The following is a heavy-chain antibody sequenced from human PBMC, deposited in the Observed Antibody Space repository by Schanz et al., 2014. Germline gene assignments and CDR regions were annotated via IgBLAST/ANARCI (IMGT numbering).Heavy chain of an antibody. CDR3: ARGPSQGYSYGHNIGAYYYGMDV. D-gene: IGHD5-18*01. V-gene: IGHV1-69*02. J-gene: IGHJ6*02. Sequence: QVQLVQSGAEVKKPGSSVKVSCKLSGGTFSSYTISWMRQAPGQGLEWMGKIIPVLNIATYAQRFQGRVTITADKSTSTASMELSSLRSEDTAVYYCARGPSQGYSYGHNIGAYYYGMDVWGQGTTVTVTS. CDR2: IIPVLNIA. CDR1: GGTFSSYT.